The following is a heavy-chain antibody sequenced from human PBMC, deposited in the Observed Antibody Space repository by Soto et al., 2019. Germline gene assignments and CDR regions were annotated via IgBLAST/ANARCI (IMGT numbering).Heavy chain of an antibody. J-gene: IGHJ4*02. Sequence: EVQLVESGGGLVQPGGSLRLSCAASGFLFSTYWMFWVRQVPRKGLLWVSRIKSDGSSTSYADSVKGRFTISRDNTKNTQTPQMTSLRAEDTAVYYCAIGGGDYNSFDHWGQGILVTVSS. CDR1: GFLFSTYW. CDR3: AIGGGDYNSFDH. D-gene: IGHD2-21*01. CDR2: IKSDGSST. V-gene: IGHV3-74*01.